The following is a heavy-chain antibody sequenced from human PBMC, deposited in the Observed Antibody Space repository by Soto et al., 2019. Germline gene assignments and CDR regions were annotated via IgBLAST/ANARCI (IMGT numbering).Heavy chain of an antibody. CDR1: GSRFSNYV. D-gene: IGHD2-2*02. CDR3: AREGRGKKAGYNGLVSLGY. CDR2: IIPIFNST. Sequence: SVKVSCKVSGSRFSNYVISWVRQAPGHGLEWLGRIIPIFNSTKYAQSFQGRVTITADKSTSTASLELSSLRSDDTAVYYCAREGRGKKAGYNGLVSLGYWGQGTLVTVSS. J-gene: IGHJ4*02. V-gene: IGHV1-69*06.